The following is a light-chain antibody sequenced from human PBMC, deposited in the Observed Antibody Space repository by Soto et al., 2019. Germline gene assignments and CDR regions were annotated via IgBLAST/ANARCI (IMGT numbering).Light chain of an antibody. CDR2: KAS. CDR3: QQYNSYSRT. Sequence: DIQMTQSPSTLSASVGDRVTITCRASRSISSWLAWYQQKPGTAPKLLIYKASILESGVPSRFSGSGSGTEFTLTISSLQPDDFATYYCQQYNSYSRTFGQGTKLEIK. J-gene: IGKJ2*01. CDR1: RSISSW. V-gene: IGKV1-5*03.